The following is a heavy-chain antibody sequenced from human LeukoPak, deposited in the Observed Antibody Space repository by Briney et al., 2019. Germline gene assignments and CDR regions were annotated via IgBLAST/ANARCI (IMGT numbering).Heavy chain of an antibody. CDR2: ISYDGSNK. J-gene: IGHJ4*02. CDR1: GFTFSSYA. D-gene: IGHD3-10*01. Sequence: GGSLRLSCVASGFTFSSYAMHWVRQAPGKGLEWVAVISYDGSNKYYEDSVKGRFTISRDNSKNTLYLQMNSLRAEDTAVYYCARGSYGFGELSDYFDYWGQGTLVTVSS. V-gene: IGHV3-30-3*01. CDR3: ARGSYGFGELSDYFDY.